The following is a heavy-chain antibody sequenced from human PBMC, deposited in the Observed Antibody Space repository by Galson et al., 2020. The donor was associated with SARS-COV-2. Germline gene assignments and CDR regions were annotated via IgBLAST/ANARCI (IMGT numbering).Heavy chain of an antibody. Sequence: GESLKISCTASGFTFGDYAMSWFRQAPGKGLEWVGFIRSKAYGGTTEYAASVKGRFTISRDDSKSIAYLQMNSLKTEDTAVYYCTRGYYGDSPIDYWGQGTLVTVSS. CDR3: TRGYYGDSPIDY. D-gene: IGHD4-17*01. J-gene: IGHJ4*02. V-gene: IGHV3-49*03. CDR2: IRSKAYGGTT. CDR1: GFTFGDYA.